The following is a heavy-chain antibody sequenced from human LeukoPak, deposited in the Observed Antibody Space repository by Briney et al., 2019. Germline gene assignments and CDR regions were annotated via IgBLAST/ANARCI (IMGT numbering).Heavy chain of an antibody. Sequence: GGSLRLSCAASGFTFSNYGMHWVRQAPGKGLEWVALISFDGSQKYYADSVKGRFTISRDNSKNTMYLQMNNLRAEDTAVYYCARRGTPNAFDLWGQGTTVTVSS. V-gene: IGHV3-33*01. CDR1: GFTFSNYG. CDR3: ARRGTPNAFDL. CDR2: ISFDGSQK. D-gene: IGHD3-16*01. J-gene: IGHJ3*01.